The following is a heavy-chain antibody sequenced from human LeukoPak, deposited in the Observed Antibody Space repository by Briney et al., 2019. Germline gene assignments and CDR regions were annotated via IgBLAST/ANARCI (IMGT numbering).Heavy chain of an antibody. Sequence: PSETLSLTCTVSDYSIKKSAYYWGWIRQSPVKGLEWIGSIYYSGHTYYNPSFTSRVTISVDTSKNQFSLKLSSVTAADTAVYYCARDMVRGVIGAFDIWGQGTMVTVSS. V-gene: IGHV4-39*07. J-gene: IGHJ3*02. CDR1: DYSIKKSAYY. CDR3: ARDMVRGVIGAFDI. CDR2: IYYSGHT. D-gene: IGHD3-10*01.